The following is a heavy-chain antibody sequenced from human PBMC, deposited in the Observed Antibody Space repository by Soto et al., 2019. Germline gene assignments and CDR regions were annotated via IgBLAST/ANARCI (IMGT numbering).Heavy chain of an antibody. Sequence: QVQLVQSGAEVKTPGSSVKVSCKASGGIFIRYDIRWVRQAPGQGLEWMGAIIPIFGTANYAQKFQGRFTITADATTSTAYMELSSLRSEDTAMYYCAINEGRDVATFDYWGQGTLVTVSS. D-gene: IGHD3-10*02. V-gene: IGHV1-69*01. CDR3: AINEGRDVATFDY. CDR2: IIPIFGTA. J-gene: IGHJ4*02. CDR1: GGIFIRYD.